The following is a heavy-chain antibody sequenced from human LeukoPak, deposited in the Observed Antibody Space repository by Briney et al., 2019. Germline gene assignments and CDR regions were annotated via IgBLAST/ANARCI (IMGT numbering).Heavy chain of an antibody. CDR1: GGSISSYY. J-gene: IGHJ4*02. D-gene: IGHD6-13*01. V-gene: IGHV4-59*08. CDR3: ARVEGIAAAGTSFDY. CDR2: IYYSGST. Sequence: PSETLSLTCTVSGGSISSYYWSWIRQTPGKGLEWIGYIYYSGSTNYNPSLKSRVTISVDTSKNQFSLKLSSVTAADTAVYFCARVEGIAAAGTSFDYWGQGTLVTVSS.